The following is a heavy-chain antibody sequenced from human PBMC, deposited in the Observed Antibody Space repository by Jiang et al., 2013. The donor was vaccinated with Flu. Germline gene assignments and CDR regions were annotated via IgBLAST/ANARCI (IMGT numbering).Heavy chain of an antibody. CDR3: AREGFLEWLPTLFRYYGMDV. CDR2: GST. V-gene: IGHV1-18*01. Sequence: GSTSYAQKFQGRVTMTTDTSTSTAYMELRSLRSDDTAVYYCAREGFLEWLPTLFRYYGMDVWGQGTTVTVSS. J-gene: IGHJ6*02. D-gene: IGHD3-3*01.